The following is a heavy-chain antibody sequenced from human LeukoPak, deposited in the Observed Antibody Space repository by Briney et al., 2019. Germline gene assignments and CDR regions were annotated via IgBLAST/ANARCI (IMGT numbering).Heavy chain of an antibody. J-gene: IGHJ4*02. Sequence: GGSLRLSCAASGFTFSSYGMHWVRQAPGKGLEWLAFVSYDGSKKYYSDSVKGRFTISRDNSKNTLFLQMNSLRAEDTAVYYCARAVAGLRHFDYWGQGTLVTVSS. CDR3: ARAVAGLRHFDY. CDR1: GFTFSSYG. V-gene: IGHV3-30*03. CDR2: VSYDGSKK. D-gene: IGHD6-19*01.